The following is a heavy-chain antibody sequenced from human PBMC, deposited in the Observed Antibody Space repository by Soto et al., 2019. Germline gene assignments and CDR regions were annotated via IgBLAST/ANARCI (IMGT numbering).Heavy chain of an antibody. D-gene: IGHD5-12*01. CDR3: AGDQYSGFQFHY. CDR1: GGSISSGDYN. CDR2: IYYSWST. Sequence: SETLSLTCTVSGGSISSGDYNWSWIRQHPGKGLEWIGYIYYSWSTYYNPSLKSRITISVDTSKNQFSLKLSSVTAADTAVYYCAGDQYSGFQFHYWGQGTRVTVSS. J-gene: IGHJ4*02. V-gene: IGHV4-31*03.